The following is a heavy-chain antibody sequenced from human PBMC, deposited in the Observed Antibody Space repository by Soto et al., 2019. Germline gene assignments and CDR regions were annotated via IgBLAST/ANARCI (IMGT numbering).Heavy chain of an antibody. CDR2: ISSSSSYI. CDR3: ARFGGVKDGYNDYYGMDV. Sequence: EVQLVESGGGLVKPGGSLRLSCAASGFTFSSYSMNWVRQAPGKGLEWVSSISSSSSYIYYADSVKGRFTISRDNAKNSLYLQMNSLRAEDTAVYYCARFGGVKDGYNDYYGMDVWGQGTTVTVSS. V-gene: IGHV3-21*01. D-gene: IGHD3-10*01. CDR1: GFTFSSYS. J-gene: IGHJ6*02.